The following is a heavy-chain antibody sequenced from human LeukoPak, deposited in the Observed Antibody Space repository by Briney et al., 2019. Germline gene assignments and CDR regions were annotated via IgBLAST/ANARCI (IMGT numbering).Heavy chain of an antibody. V-gene: IGHV3-23*01. Sequence: GGSLRLSCAASGFTFSSYAMSWVRQTPGRGLEGVSAISGSGGSTYYTDSVKGRFTISRDNSRITLFLQMNSLRAEDTAVYYCAKAYWNEYYFDYWGQGTLVTVSS. CDR3: AKAYWNEYYFDY. CDR1: GFTFSSYA. D-gene: IGHD1-1*01. J-gene: IGHJ4*02. CDR2: ISGSGGST.